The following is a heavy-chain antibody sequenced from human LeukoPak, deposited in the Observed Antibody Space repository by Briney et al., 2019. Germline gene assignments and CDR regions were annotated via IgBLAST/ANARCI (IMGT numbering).Heavy chain of an antibody. V-gene: IGHV3-33*08. Sequence: GGSLRLSCVASGFTFSSYAMHWVRQAPGKGLEWVAIIWSDGSNKYYADSVKGRFTISRDNSKNTLYLQMNSLRAEDTAVYYCARGSGSFSGGFDYWGQGTLVTVSS. CDR3: ARGSGSFSGGFDY. D-gene: IGHD1-26*01. CDR2: IWSDGSNK. J-gene: IGHJ4*02. CDR1: GFTFSSYA.